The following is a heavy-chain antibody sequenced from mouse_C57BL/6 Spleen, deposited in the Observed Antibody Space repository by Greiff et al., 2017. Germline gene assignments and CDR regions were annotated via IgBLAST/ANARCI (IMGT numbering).Heavy chain of an antibody. J-gene: IGHJ4*01. Sequence: VQLQQPGAELVKPGASVKMSCKASGYTFTSYWITWVKQRPGQGLEWIGDIYPGSGSTNYNEKFKSKATLTVDTSSSTAYMQLSSLTSEDSAVYYCARFDYSNSYAMDYWGQGTSVTVSS. CDR3: ARFDYSNSYAMDY. V-gene: IGHV1-55*01. D-gene: IGHD2-5*01. CDR1: GYTFTSYW. CDR2: IYPGSGST.